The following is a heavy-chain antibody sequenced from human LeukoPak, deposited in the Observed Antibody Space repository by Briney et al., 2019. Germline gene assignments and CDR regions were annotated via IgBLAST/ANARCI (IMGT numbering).Heavy chain of an antibody. CDR2: IHYSGGT. Sequence: PSETLSLTCSVSGGSISSYYWSWIRQPPEKGLEWIGYIHYSGGTSYNPSLKSRVTMSVDTSKNQFSLKVSSVTAADTAVYYCARGGSSWYADYWGQGTLVTVSS. V-gene: IGHV4-59*01. CDR3: ARGGSSWYADY. J-gene: IGHJ4*02. CDR1: GGSISSYY. D-gene: IGHD6-13*01.